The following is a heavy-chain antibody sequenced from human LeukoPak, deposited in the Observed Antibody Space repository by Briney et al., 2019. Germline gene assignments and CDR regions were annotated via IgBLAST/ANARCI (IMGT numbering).Heavy chain of an antibody. Sequence: SETLSLTCTVSGGSISSYYWSWIRQPPGKGLEWIGYISYSGSTNYNPSLKSRVSISVDTSKNHLSLKLTSVLAADTAIYYCVRRDNTGWNYFDYWGQGILVTVSS. CDR3: VRRDNTGWNYFDY. V-gene: IGHV4-59*08. CDR2: ISYSGST. CDR1: GGSISSYY. J-gene: IGHJ4*02. D-gene: IGHD6-19*01.